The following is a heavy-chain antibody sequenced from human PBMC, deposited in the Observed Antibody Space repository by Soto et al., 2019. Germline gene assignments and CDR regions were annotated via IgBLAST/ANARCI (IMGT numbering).Heavy chain of an antibody. CDR3: ARSYYYGMDV. J-gene: IGHJ6*02. Sequence: SETLSLTCTVSGGSISSSSYYWGWIRQPPGKGPEWIGSIYYSGSTYYNPSLKSRVTISVDTSKNQFSLKLSSVTAADTAVYYCARSYYYGMDVWGQGTTVTVSS. CDR1: GGSISSSSYY. V-gene: IGHV4-39*01. CDR2: IYYSGST.